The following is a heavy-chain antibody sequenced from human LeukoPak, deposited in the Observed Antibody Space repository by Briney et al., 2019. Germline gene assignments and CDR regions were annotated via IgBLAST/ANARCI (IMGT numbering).Heavy chain of an antibody. D-gene: IGHD6-19*01. CDR1: GFTFSSYA. V-gene: IGHV3-23*01. J-gene: IGHJ4*02. CDR2: ISGSGGST. Sequence: QAGGSLRLSCAASGFTFSSYAMSWVRQAPGKGLEWVSAISGSGGSTYYADSVKGRFTISRDNAKNSLYLQMNSLRAEDTAVYYCARVLYSSGWYGDHYWGQGTLVTVSS. CDR3: ARVLYSSGWYGDHY.